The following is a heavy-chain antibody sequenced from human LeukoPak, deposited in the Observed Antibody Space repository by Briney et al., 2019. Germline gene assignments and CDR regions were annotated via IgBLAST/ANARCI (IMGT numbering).Heavy chain of an antibody. V-gene: IGHV1-8*03. J-gene: IGHJ3*02. CDR2: MNPNSGNT. CDR3: ARGRTTGDDAFDI. Sequence: GASVKVSFKASGYTFTSYDINWVRQATGQGLEWMGWMNPNSGNTGYAQKFQGRVTITRNTSISTAYMELSSLRSEDTAVYYCARGRTTGDDAFDIWGQGTMVTVSS. D-gene: IGHD7-27*01. CDR1: GYTFTSYD.